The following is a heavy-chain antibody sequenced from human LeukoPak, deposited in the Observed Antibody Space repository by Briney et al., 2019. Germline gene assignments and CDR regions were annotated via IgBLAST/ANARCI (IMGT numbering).Heavy chain of an antibody. D-gene: IGHD1-26*01. CDR1: GGSISSSSYN. J-gene: IGHJ6*03. Sequence: SETLSLTCTVSGGSISSSSYNWGRIRQPPGRGLEWNGNNYYSGSTYYNPSLKSRVTISVDTSKNQFSLKLRSVTAADTAVYYCARVRGSSGSYEYYHYMDVWGKGTTVTISS. CDR3: ARVRGSSGSYEYYHYMDV. V-gene: IGHV4-39*07. CDR2: NYYSGST.